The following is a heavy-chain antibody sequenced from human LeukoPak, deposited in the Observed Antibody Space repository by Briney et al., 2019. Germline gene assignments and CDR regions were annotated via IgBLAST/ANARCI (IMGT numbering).Heavy chain of an antibody. Sequence: GESLKISCAASGFTFSSYWMSWVRQAPGKGLEWVANINQDGSEKYSVDSVKGRFTTSRDNAKNSLYLQMSSLRAEDTAVYYCAREYYSDSSGSDYWGQGTLVTVSS. J-gene: IGHJ4*02. CDR3: AREYYSDSSGSDY. D-gene: IGHD3-22*01. V-gene: IGHV3-7*05. CDR1: GFTFSSYW. CDR2: INQDGSEK.